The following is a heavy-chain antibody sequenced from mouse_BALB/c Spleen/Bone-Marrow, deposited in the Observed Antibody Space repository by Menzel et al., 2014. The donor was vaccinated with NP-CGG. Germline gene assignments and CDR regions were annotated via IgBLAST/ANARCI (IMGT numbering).Heavy chain of an antibody. D-gene: IGHD1-1*01. CDR2: INPDSSTI. CDR1: GFDFSRYW. J-gene: IGHJ3*01. Sequence: EVKLMESGGGLVQHGGSLKLSCAASGFDFSRYWMSWVRQAPGKGLEWIGEINPDSSTINYTPSLKDKFIISRDNAKNTLYLQMSKVRSEDTALYYCARFSYYRRFAYLGPRTLVTVSA. V-gene: IGHV4-1*02. CDR3: ARFSYYRRFAY.